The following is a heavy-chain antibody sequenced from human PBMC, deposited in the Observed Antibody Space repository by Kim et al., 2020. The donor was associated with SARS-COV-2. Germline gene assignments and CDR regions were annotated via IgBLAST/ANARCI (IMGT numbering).Heavy chain of an antibody. Sequence: GGSLRLSCAASGFTFSDYAMSWVRQAPGKGLEWVADINAHSSSIYYADSVKGRFAISRDNSNNTLYLQMTSVTAEDTAIYFCVRVKGAPGLVIIPFPFDFWGQGTPVTVSS. J-gene: IGHJ4*02. CDR2: INAHSSSI. CDR3: VRVKGAPGLVIIPFPFDF. V-gene: IGHV3-23*01. CDR1: GFTFSDYA. D-gene: IGHD2-21*01.